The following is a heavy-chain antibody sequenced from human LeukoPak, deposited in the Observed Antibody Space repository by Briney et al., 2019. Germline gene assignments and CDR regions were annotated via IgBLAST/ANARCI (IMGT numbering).Heavy chain of an antibody. CDR3: ARTKADHDTFDI. D-gene: IGHD2-8*01. V-gene: IGHV1-8*01. Sequence: ASRKGSCKGSRYTFTSYNINWVRQATGRGLEWMGWMNPNSGNTGYAQKFQGRVTMTRNTSISTAYMELSTLRSEDTAVYYCARTKADHDTFDIWGQGTMVTVSS. J-gene: IGHJ3*02. CDR2: MNPNSGNT. CDR1: RYTFTSYN.